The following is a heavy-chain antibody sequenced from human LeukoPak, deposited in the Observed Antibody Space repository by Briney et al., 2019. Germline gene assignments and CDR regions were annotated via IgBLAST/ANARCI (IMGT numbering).Heavy chain of an antibody. J-gene: IGHJ5*02. CDR1: GGSISSGGYS. CDR2: IYYSGST. D-gene: IGHD2-15*01. V-gene: IGHV4-30-4*07. CDR3: ARAMGSNWFDP. Sequence: PSETLSLTCAVSGGSISSGGYSWIWIRQPPGKGLEWIGYIYYSGSTYYNPSLKSRVTISVDTSKNQFSLKLSSVTAADTAVYYCARAMGSNWFDPWGQGTLVTVSS.